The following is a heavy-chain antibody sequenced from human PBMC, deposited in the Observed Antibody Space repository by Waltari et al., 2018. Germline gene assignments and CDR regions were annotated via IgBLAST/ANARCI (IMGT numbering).Heavy chain of an antibody. CDR1: GVTFSSYA. CDR2: FIPMFGTA. CDR3: ARGLVRGVHVDAEYFQH. D-gene: IGHD3-10*01. V-gene: IGHV1-69*05. J-gene: IGHJ1*01. Sequence: QVQLVQSGAEVHKPGSSVKVSCTASGVTFSSYAISWVRQAPGQGLEWMGGFIPMFGTANYAQKCQGRVTSTTDESTSTAYMELSSLRAEDTAVYYCARGLVRGVHVDAEYFQHWGQGTLVTVSS.